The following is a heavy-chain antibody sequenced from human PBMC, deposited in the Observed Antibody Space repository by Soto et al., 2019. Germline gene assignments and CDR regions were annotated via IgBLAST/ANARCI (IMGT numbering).Heavy chain of an antibody. D-gene: IGHD2-2*01. CDR3: AGARVCTSTSCYHYCDC. Sequence: TSETLSLTCTVSGGSISSSSWSWIRQPPGRGLEWLGYIYNNGRTDYNPSLKSRVTISVDTSKNHFSLKLCSVTPADTAVDYCAGARVCTSTSCYHYCDCWGQGTLVTVSS. V-gene: IGHV4-59*01. CDR1: GGSISSSS. J-gene: IGHJ4*02. CDR2: IYNNGRT.